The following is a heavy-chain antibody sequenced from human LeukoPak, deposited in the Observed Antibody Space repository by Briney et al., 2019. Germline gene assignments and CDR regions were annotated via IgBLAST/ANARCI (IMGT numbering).Heavy chain of an antibody. J-gene: IGHJ6*03. V-gene: IGHV5-51*01. D-gene: IGHD6-13*01. CDR3: ARRWEQQLGAYYYYMGV. CDR2: IYPGDSDT. CDR1: GYSFTSYW. Sequence: GESLKISCKGSGYSFTSYWIGWVRQMPGKGLEWMGIIYPGDSDTRYSPSFQGQVTISADKSISTAYLQWSSLKASGTAMYYCARRWEQQLGAYYYYMGVWGKGTTVTVSS.